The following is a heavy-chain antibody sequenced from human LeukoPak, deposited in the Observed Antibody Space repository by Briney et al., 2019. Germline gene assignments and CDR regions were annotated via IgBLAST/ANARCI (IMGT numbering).Heavy chain of an antibody. Sequence: GGSLRLSCAASGFNFRDSGMHWVRQAPGKGLEWVAVMWNDGITGKYADSVRGRFSVSRDNSKNTVYLQMDSLRADGTSVYYCARVGSGWSSDYWGQGTLVTVSS. D-gene: IGHD6-19*01. V-gene: IGHV3-33*01. CDR2: MWNDGITG. CDR1: GFNFRDSG. J-gene: IGHJ4*02. CDR3: ARVGSGWSSDY.